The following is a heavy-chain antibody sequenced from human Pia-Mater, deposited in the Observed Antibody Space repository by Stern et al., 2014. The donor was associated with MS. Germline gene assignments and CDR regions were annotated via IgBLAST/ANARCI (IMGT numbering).Heavy chain of an antibody. Sequence: VQLVESGAEVKKPGSSVKVSCKASGDTFTDYAIRWVRQAPGQGPEWMGGITPIFGSADYAQKFQGRLTITADRSTSTAYMDLSSLTSEDTAVYYCAREVGSLAMDVWGQGTTVIVSS. V-gene: IGHV1-69*06. J-gene: IGHJ6*01. CDR3: AREVGSLAMDV. D-gene: IGHD1-1*01. CDR2: ITPIFGSA. CDR1: GDTFTDYA.